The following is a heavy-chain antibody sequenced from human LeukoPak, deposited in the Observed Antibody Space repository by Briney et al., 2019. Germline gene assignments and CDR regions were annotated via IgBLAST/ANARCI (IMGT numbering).Heavy chain of an antibody. V-gene: IGHV1-2*02. CDR3: ARAYYYDSGGWFDP. D-gene: IGHD3-22*01. J-gene: IGHJ5*02. CDR1: GYTFTGYY. CDR2: INPNSGGT. Sequence: ASVKVSCKASGYTFTGYYMHWVRQAPGQGLEWMGWINPNSGGTNYAQKFQGRVTMTRDTSISTAYMEPSRLRSDDTAVYYCARAYYYDSGGWFDPWGQGTLVTVSS.